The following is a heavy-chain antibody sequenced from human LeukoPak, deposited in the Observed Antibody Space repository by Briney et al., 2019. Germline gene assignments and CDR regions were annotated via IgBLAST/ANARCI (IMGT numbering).Heavy chain of an antibody. D-gene: IGHD6-19*01. CDR3: TTLSSAWEFDF. V-gene: IGHV3-15*01. CDR2: IKSTTDGGTS. J-gene: IGHJ4*02. CDR1: GLTFNYTW. Sequence: GGSLRLSCAASGLTFNYTWMSWVRQAPGKGLEWVARIKSTTDGGTSDYAAPVKDRFTISRDDSRNTLYLQLNSLKTEDTAVYYCTTLSSAWEFDFWGQGTLVTVSS.